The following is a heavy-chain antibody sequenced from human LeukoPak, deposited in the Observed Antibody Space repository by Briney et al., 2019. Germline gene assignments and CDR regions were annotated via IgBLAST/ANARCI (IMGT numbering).Heavy chain of an antibody. CDR3: AMGYCSGGSCYGFDY. D-gene: IGHD2-15*01. Sequence: GGSLRLSCAASGFTFSSYGMHWVRQAPGKGLEWVAVIWYDGSNKYYADSVKGRFTISRDNSKNTLYLQMNSLRAGDTAVYYCAMGYCSGGSCYGFDYWGQGTLVTVSS. CDR2: IWYDGSNK. V-gene: IGHV3-33*01. CDR1: GFTFSSYG. J-gene: IGHJ4*02.